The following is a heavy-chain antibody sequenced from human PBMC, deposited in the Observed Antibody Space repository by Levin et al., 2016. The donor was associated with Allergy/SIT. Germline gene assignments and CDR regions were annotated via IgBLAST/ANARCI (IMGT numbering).Heavy chain of an antibody. CDR1: GFPLSSYG. CDR3: ATRDH. CDR2: IRDDGSYK. J-gene: IGHJ4*02. Sequence: GESLKISCAASGFPLSSYGMHWVRQAPGKGLEWVAFIRDDGSYKYYADSMKGRFTISRDNSKNTLYLQMNSLRAEDTAVYYCATRDHWGQGTLVTVSS. V-gene: IGHV3-30*02.